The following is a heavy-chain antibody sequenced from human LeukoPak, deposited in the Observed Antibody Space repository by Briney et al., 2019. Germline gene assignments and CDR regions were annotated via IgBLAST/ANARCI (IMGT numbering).Heavy chain of an antibody. J-gene: IGHJ3*02. CDR1: GFTFSSYG. V-gene: IGHV3-33*01. Sequence: GGSLRLSCVASGFTFSSYGMHWVRQRPGKGLEWLTVIWSDENKKYYADSVKGRFTVSRDNSKNTLYLQMDSLRDEDTAVYYCVRDAAYSAFNMWGQGTMVTVSS. CDR2: IWSDENKK. CDR3: VRDAAYSAFNM. D-gene: IGHD4-11*01.